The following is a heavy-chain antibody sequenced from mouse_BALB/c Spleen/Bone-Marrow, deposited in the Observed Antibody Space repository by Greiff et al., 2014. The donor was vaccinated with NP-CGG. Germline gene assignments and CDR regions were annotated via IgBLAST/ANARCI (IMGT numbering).Heavy chain of an antibody. CDR2: TYPGDGDT. CDR1: GYTFTSYW. V-gene: IGHV1-87*01. CDR3: ARSEATMILAY. Sequence: QVQLQQSGAELARPGASVKLSCKASGYTFTSYWMQWVKQRPGQGLEWIGATYPGDGDTRYTQKFKGKATLTADKSSSTAYMQLSSLASEDSAVYYCARSEATMILAYWGQGTLVTVSA. D-gene: IGHD2-4*01. J-gene: IGHJ3*01.